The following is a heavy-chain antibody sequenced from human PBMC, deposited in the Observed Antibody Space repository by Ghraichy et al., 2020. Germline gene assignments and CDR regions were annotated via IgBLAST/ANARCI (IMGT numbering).Heavy chain of an antibody. J-gene: IGHJ6*04. CDR1: GYTFTSYG. D-gene: IGHD3-22*01. CDR3: AREARVGVTITSDCYYYGMAV. Sequence: ASVKVSCKASGYTFTSYGISWVRQAPGQGLEWMGWISAYNGNTQYAQKLQGRVTMTTETSTSIAYMELRSLRSDDTAVYYCAREARVGVTITSDCYYYGMAVWCKGTTVTVSS. CDR2: ISAYNGNT. V-gene: IGHV1-18*04.